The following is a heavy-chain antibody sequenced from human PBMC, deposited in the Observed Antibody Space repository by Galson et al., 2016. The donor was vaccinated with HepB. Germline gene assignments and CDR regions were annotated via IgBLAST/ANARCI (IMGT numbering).Heavy chain of an antibody. CDR2: IKQDGSEK. CDR3: ARGRDGGNYEDY. Sequence: SLRLSCAASGFTFDNYWMCWVRQAPGKGLEWVANIKQDGSEKCYVDSVKGRFTISRDNAKNSLYLQMNSLRAEDTAVYYCARGRDGGNYEDYWGQGTLVTVSS. D-gene: IGHD4-23*01. J-gene: IGHJ4*02. CDR1: GFTFDNYW. V-gene: IGHV3-7*01.